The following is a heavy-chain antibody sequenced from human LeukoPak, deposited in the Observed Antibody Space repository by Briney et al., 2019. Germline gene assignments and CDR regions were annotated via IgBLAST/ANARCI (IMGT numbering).Heavy chain of an antibody. CDR3: ERRGIPVYYMDV. Sequence: SETLSLTCTVSGGSISSSSYYWGWLRQPPGKGLEWIGSIYYSGSTYYNPSLKSRVTISVDTSKNRFSLKLSSVTAADTAVYYCERRGIPVYYMDVWGKGTTVTVSS. CDR1: GGSISSSSYY. D-gene: IGHD6-19*01. V-gene: IGHV4-39*01. J-gene: IGHJ6*03. CDR2: IYYSGST.